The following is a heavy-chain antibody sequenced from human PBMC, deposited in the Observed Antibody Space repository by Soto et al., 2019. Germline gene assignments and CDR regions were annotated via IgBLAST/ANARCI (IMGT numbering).Heavy chain of an antibody. J-gene: IGHJ4*02. V-gene: IGHV3-13*01. CDR3: ARKAVGATNRGYLDY. D-gene: IGHD1-26*01. CDR1: GFTFSSYD. Sequence: EVQLVESGGGLVQPGGSLRLSCAASGFTFSSYDMHWVRQATGKGLEWVSAIGTAGDTYYPGSVKGRFTISIENAKNSLYLQMNSLRAEDTAVYYCARKAVGATNRGYLDYWGQGTLVTVSS. CDR2: IGTAGDT.